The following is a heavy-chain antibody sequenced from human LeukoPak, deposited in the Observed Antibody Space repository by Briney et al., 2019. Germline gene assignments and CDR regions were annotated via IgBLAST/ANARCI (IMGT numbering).Heavy chain of an antibody. D-gene: IGHD3-3*01. CDR2: INPNSGGT. CDR1: GYTFTGYY. V-gene: IGHV1-2*02. CDR3: ARTGGHYDFWSGYLPFDY. J-gene: IGHJ4*02. Sequence: ASVKVSCKASGYTFTGYYMHWVRQAPGQGLEWMGWINPNSGGTNYAQKFQGRVTMTRDTSISTAYMELSRLRSDDTAVYYCARTGGHYDFWSGYLPFDYWGQGTLVTVSS.